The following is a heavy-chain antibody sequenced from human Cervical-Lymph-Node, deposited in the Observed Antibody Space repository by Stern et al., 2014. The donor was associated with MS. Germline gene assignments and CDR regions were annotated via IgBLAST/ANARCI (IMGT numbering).Heavy chain of an antibody. CDR1: GGSISSGSYY. V-gene: IGHV4-61*02. CDR2: IYTSGST. Sequence: QLQLQESGPGLVKPSQTLSLTCTVSGGSISSGSYYWSWIRQPAGKGLEWIGRIYTSGSTNYNPSLKSRVTISVDTSKNQFSLKLSSVTAADTAVYYCARDREEAAAGTSYFDYWGQGTLVTVSS. D-gene: IGHD6-13*01. CDR3: ARDREEAAAGTSYFDY. J-gene: IGHJ4*02.